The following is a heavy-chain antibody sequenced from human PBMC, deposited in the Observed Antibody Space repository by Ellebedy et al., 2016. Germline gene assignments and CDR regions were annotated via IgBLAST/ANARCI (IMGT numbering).Heavy chain of an antibody. CDR1: GFTFSSYS. V-gene: IGHV3-21*01. CDR3: ARSLRPPTMQNYYDSSGYYPSDY. Sequence: GGSLRLSXAASGFTFSSYSMNWVRQAPGKGLEWVSSISSSSSYIYYADSVKGRFTISRDNAKNSLYLQMNSLRAEDTAVYYCARSLRPPTMQNYYDSSGYYPSDYWGQGTLVTVSS. J-gene: IGHJ4*02. CDR2: ISSSSSYI. D-gene: IGHD3-22*01.